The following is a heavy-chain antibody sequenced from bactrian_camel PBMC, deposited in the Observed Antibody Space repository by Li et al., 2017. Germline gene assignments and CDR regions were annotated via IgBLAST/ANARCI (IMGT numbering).Heavy chain of an antibody. J-gene: IGHJ6*01. CDR1: GITLDVSD. D-gene: IGHD1*01. CDR2: IKESGAA. CDR3: AARSVGWCPLFNIGSGNGHTLLAGTLLT. Sequence: HVQLVESGGGLVQAGGSLRLSCSASGITLDVSDMGWYRQIPGNKSEFVSRIKESGAAYYSESAKGRFTISQDSSKNILYLQMHSLKPEDTAMYYCAARSVGWCPLFNIGSGNGHTLLAGTLLTGARGPRSPSP. V-gene: IGHV3S60*01.